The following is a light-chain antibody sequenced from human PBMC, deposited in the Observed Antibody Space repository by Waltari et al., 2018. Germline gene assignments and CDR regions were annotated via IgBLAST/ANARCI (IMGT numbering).Light chain of an antibody. CDR1: QATNTH. CDR2: AAS. V-gene: IGKV1-16*02. CDR3: QQYDTYPIT. J-gene: IGKJ5*01. Sequence: DIQMTQSPSSMSASVGDRVTITCRESQATNTHLAWFQQKPGKAPQSLIYAASSLQSGVPSKFSGSGSVTDFTLTISSLQPEDFATYYCQQYDTYPITFGQGTRLDI.